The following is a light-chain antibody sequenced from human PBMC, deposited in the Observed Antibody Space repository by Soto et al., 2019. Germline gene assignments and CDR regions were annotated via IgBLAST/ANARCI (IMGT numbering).Light chain of an antibody. CDR2: EVS. V-gene: IGLV2-14*01. CDR1: SSDGGGYKY. CDR3: SSYTSSSTLV. J-gene: IGLJ3*02. Sequence: QSALTQPASVSGSPGQSITISCTGTSSDGGGYKYVSWYQQEPGKAPKLMIYEVSNRPSGVSNRFSGSKSGNTASLTISGLQAEDEADYYCSSYTSSSTLVFGGGTKVTVL.